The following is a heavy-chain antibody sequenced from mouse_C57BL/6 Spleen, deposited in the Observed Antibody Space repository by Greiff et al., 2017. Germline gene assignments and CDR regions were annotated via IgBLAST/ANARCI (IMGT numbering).Heavy chain of an antibody. V-gene: IGHV1-43*01. Sequence: EVQLQQSGPELVKPGASVKISCKASGYSFTGYYMHWVKQSSEKSLEWIGEINPSTGGTSYNQKFKGKATLTVDESSSTAYMQLKSLTSEDSAVYYCAREDGNWGQGTLVTVSA. J-gene: IGHJ3*01. D-gene: IGHD2-1*01. CDR2: INPSTGGT. CDR1: GYSFTGYY. CDR3: AREDGN.